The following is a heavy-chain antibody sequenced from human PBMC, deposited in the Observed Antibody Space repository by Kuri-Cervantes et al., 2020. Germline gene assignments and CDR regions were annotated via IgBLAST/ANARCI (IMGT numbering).Heavy chain of an antibody. Sequence: ASVKVSCKASGYTFTSYYMHWVRQAPGQGLEWMGIINPSGGSTSYAQKFQGRVTMTRDTSTSTVYMELSSLRSEDTAVYYCAREQEEGTRGNYFDYWGQGTLVTVSS. V-gene: IGHV1-46*01. D-gene: IGHD3-10*01. CDR3: AREQEEGTRGNYFDY. CDR1: GYTFTSYY. CDR2: INPSGGST. J-gene: IGHJ4*02.